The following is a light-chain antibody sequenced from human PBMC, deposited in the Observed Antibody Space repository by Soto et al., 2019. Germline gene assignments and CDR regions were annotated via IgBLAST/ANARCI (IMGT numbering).Light chain of an antibody. CDR2: GAS. V-gene: IGKV3-20*01. Sequence: EIVLTQSPGTLSLSPGERATLSCRASQSVSSSYLAWYQQKPGQAPMLLIYGASSRDTGIPDRFSGSGSGTDFNLTISRLEAEDFAVYYCQQYCSSPLTFGGGTKVEIK. CDR1: QSVSSSY. J-gene: IGKJ4*01. CDR3: QQYCSSPLT.